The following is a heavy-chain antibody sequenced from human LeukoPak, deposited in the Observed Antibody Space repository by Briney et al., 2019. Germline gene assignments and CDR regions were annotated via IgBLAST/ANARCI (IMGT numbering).Heavy chain of an antibody. CDR1: GFTFSSYA. CDR3: ARLPVGGRRHLDY. CDR2: INSDGSST. V-gene: IGHV3-74*01. D-gene: IGHD3-10*01. J-gene: IGHJ4*02. Sequence: HPGGSLRLSCAASGFTFSSYAMGWVRQAPGKGLVWVSRINSDGSSTSYADSVKGRFTISRDNAKNTLYLQMNSLRAEDTAVYYCARLPVGGRRHLDYWGQGTLVTVSS.